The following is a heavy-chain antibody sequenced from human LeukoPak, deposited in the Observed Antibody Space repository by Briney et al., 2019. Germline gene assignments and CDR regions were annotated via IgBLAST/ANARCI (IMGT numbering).Heavy chain of an antibody. CDR2: IYYSGST. CDR3: ARGGENYKGSGSYWGFDL. Sequence: SETLSLTCTVSGGSISRYYWSWIRQPPGKGLDWMGSIYYSGSTNYNPSLKSRVTILVDTSKNQFSLKLSSVTAADTAVYYCARGGENYKGSGSYWGFDLWGRGTLVTVSS. D-gene: IGHD3-10*01. V-gene: IGHV4-59*01. J-gene: IGHJ2*01. CDR1: GGSISRYY.